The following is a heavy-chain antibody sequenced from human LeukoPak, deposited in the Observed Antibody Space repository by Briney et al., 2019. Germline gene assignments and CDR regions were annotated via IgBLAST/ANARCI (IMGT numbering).Heavy chain of an antibody. CDR1: GFTFSSYS. V-gene: IGHV3-23*01. J-gene: IGHJ4*02. D-gene: IGHD4-17*01. Sequence: RTGGSPRLSCAASGFTFSSYSMNWVRQAPGKGLEWVSAISGSGGSTYYADSVKGRFTISRDNSKNTLYLQMNSLRAEDTAVYYCAKGRHDYCAHNLDYWGQGTLVTVSS. CDR3: AKGRHDYCAHNLDY. CDR2: ISGSGGST.